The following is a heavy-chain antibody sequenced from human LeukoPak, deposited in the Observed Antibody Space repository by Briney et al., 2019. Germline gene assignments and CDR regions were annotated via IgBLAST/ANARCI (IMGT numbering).Heavy chain of an antibody. J-gene: IGHJ5*02. Sequence: SETLSLTCAVYGGSFSGYYWSWIRQPPGKGLEWIGEINHSGSTNYNPSLKSRVTISVDTSKNQFSLKLSSVTAADTAVYYCARQYQPLLSRGWFDPWGQGTLVTVSS. CDR1: GGSFSGYY. V-gene: IGHV4-34*01. D-gene: IGHD2-2*01. CDR3: ARQYQPLLSRGWFDP. CDR2: INHSGST.